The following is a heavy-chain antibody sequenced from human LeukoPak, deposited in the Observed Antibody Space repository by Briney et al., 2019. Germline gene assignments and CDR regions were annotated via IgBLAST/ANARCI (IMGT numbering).Heavy chain of an antibody. CDR3: AREGGSYSGDY. D-gene: IGHD1-26*01. CDR2: INPSGGST. V-gene: IGHV1-46*01. J-gene: IGHJ4*02. Sequence: ASVTVSSTASVYTFTIYYMHWVRQAPGQGREWMGIINPSGGSTSYAQKFQGRVTMTRDTSTSTVYMELSSLRSEDTAVYYCAREGGSYSGDYWGQGTLVTVSS. CDR1: VYTFTIYY.